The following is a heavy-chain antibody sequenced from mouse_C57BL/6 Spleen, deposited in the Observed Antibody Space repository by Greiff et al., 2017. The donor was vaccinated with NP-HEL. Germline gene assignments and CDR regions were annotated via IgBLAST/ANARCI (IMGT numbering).Heavy chain of an antibody. CDR2: IHPNSGST. CDR1: GYTFTSYW. D-gene: IGHD6-5*01. Sequence: VQLQQSGAELVKPGASVKLSCKASGYTFTSYWMHWVKQRPGQGLEWIGMIHPNSGSTNYNEKFKSKATLTVDKSSSTAYMQLSSLTSEDSAVYYCAREGVGPMPAMDYWGQGTSVTVSS. V-gene: IGHV1-64*01. J-gene: IGHJ4*01. CDR3: AREGVGPMPAMDY.